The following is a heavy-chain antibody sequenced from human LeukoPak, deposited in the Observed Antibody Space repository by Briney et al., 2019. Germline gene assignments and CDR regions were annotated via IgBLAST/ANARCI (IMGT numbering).Heavy chain of an antibody. J-gene: IGHJ6*03. CDR2: IDYSGST. CDR1: GGSISSSSYY. V-gene: IGHV4-39*07. Sequence: PSETLSLTCTVSGGSISSSSYYWGWIRQPPGKGLEWIGSIDYSGSTYYNPSPKSRVTISVDTSKNQFSLKLSSVTAADTAVYYCARGTVGYCSGGSCPGPYYYYMDVWGKGTTVTVSS. CDR3: ARGTVGYCSGGSCPGPYYYYMDV. D-gene: IGHD2-15*01.